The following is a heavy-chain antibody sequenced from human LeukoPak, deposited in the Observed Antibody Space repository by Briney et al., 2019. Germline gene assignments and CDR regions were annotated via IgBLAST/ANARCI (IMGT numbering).Heavy chain of an antibody. Sequence: PSETLSLTCAVYGGSFSGYYWSWIRQPPGKGLEWIGEINHSGSTNYNPSLKSRVTISVDTSKNQFSLKLSSVTAADTAVYYCACSYYYGSGSYHYFDYWGQGTLVTVSS. D-gene: IGHD3-10*01. CDR2: INHSGST. J-gene: IGHJ4*02. V-gene: IGHV4-34*01. CDR3: ACSYYYGSGSYHYFDY. CDR1: GGSFSGYY.